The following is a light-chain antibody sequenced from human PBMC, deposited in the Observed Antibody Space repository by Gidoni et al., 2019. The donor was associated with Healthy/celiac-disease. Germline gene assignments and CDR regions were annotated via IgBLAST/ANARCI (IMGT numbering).Light chain of an antibody. V-gene: IGKV3-20*01. CDR2: GAS. Sequence: EIVLTQSPGTLSLSPGERATLSCRASQSVSSSYLAWYQQKPGQAPRLLIYGASSRATGSPDRFSGSGSGTDFTLTISRLEPEDFAVYYCQQYGSSPLFTVGPGTKVDIK. CDR1: QSVSSSY. J-gene: IGKJ3*01. CDR3: QQYGSSPLFT.